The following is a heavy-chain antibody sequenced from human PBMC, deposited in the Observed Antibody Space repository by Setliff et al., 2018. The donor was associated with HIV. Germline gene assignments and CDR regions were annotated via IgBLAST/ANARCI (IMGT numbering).Heavy chain of an antibody. D-gene: IGHD2-2*03. J-gene: IGHJ4*01. V-gene: IGHV3-30*01. Sequence: PGGSLRLSCAASGFAFRNYIFHWVRQAPGKGLEWVAIISSDGSDKNYADSVKGRSTVSRDNSKNTLYLQMNSLRGEDTAVYYCSRHLGYCSTTNSCWGKRTPVTVSS. CDR1: GFAFRNYI. CDR2: ISSDGSDK. CDR3: SRHLGYCSTTNSC.